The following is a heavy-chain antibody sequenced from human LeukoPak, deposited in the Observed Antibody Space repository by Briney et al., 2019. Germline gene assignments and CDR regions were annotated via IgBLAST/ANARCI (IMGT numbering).Heavy chain of an antibody. D-gene: IGHD2-2*01. J-gene: IGHJ6*03. Sequence: GGSLRLSCAASGFTFSSYSMNWVRQAPGKGLEWVSSISSSSSYIYYADSVKGRFTISRDNAKNSLYLQMNRLRAEDTAVYYCARDHVVVVPAAFYYYYYMDVWGKGTTVTVSS. CDR1: GFTFSSYS. CDR3: ARDHVVVVPAAFYYYYYMDV. V-gene: IGHV3-21*01. CDR2: ISSSSSYI.